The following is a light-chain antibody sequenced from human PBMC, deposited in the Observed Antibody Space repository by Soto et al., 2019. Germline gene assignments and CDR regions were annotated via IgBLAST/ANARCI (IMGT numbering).Light chain of an antibody. V-gene: IGLV2-14*01. J-gene: IGLJ2*01. Sequence: QSVLTQPASVSGSPGQSITISCTGTSSDVGGYNYVSWYQQHPGKAPKLMIYDVSNRPSGVSNRFSGSKSGNTASLTISGLQAEDEGDYYCSSYTSRSTPGVFGGGTKLTFL. CDR2: DVS. CDR1: SSDVGGYNY. CDR3: SSYTSRSTPGV.